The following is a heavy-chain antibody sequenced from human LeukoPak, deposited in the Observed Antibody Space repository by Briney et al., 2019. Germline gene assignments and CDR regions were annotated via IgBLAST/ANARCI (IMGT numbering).Heavy chain of an antibody. V-gene: IGHV3-21*01. D-gene: IGHD1-26*01. CDR1: GFTFSSCS. J-gene: IGHJ4*02. Sequence: GGSLRLSSAASGFTFSSCSMNWVRQAPGKGLEWVSSISSSSSYIYYADSVKGRFTISRDNAKNSLYLQMNSLRAEDTAVYYCARNPAERWEPPYFDYWGQGTLVTVSS. CDR3: ARNPAERWEPPYFDY. CDR2: ISSSSSYI.